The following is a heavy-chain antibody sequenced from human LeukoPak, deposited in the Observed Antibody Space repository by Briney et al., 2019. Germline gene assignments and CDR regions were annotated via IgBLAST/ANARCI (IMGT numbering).Heavy chain of an antibody. D-gene: IGHD1-26*01. V-gene: IGHV5-10-1*01. J-gene: IGHJ4*02. CDR2: IDPSDSYT. CDR3: ARRGIGGSRTFFDY. Sequence: GESLKISCEGSGYSFTSYWISWVRQMPGKGLEWMGRIDPSDSYTNYSPSFQGHVTISADKSISTAYLQWSSLKASNSAMYYCARRGIGGSRTFFDYWGQGTLVTVSS. CDR1: GYSFTSYW.